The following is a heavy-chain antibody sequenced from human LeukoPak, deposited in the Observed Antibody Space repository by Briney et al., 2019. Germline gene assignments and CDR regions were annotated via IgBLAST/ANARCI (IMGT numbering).Heavy chain of an antibody. CDR3: ARDHSSGWYDWFDP. V-gene: IGHV1-69*13. CDR1: GGTFSSYA. D-gene: IGHD6-19*01. CDR2: IIPIFGTA. J-gene: IGHJ5*02. Sequence: ASVKVSCKASGGTFSSYAISWVRQAPGQGLEWMGGIIPIFGTANYAQKFQGRVTITAGESTSTAYMELSSLRSEDTAVYYCARDHSSGWYDWFDPWGQGTLVTVSS.